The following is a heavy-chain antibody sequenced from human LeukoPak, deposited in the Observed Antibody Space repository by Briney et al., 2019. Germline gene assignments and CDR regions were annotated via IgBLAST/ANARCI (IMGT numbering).Heavy chain of an antibody. CDR1: GFTFSSYA. V-gene: IGHV3-23*01. J-gene: IGHJ6*02. CDR2: ISGSGGST. CDR3: VRDQIAASLSGMDV. Sequence: GGSLRLSCAASGFTFSSYAMSWVRQAPGKGLEWVSAISGSGGSTYYADSVKGRFTISRDNSKNTLYLQMNSLRAEDTAMYFCVRDQIAASLSGMDVWGQGTTVTVSS. D-gene: IGHD6-13*01.